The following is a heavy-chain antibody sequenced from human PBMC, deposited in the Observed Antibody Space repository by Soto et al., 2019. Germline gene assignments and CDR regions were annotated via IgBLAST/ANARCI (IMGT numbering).Heavy chain of an antibody. D-gene: IGHD4-17*01. V-gene: IGHV4-4*02. J-gene: IGHJ4*02. CDR1: GGSITSSNW. CDR2: ISHSGST. Sequence: PSETLSLTCGVSGGSITSSNWWSWVRQPPGKGLEWLGQISHSGSTDYNPSLKSRVSISVDKSKNRLSLKLSSVTAAGTALYYCASGEFSNFEYWGQGTLVTVYS. CDR3: ASGEFSNFEY.